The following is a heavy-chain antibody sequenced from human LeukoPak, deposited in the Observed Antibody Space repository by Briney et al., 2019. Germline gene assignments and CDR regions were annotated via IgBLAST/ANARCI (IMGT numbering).Heavy chain of an antibody. CDR3: ARDERWFGDYYYYYGMDV. Sequence: SVKVSCKASGGTFSSYAISWVRQAPGQGLEWMGRIIPILGIANYAQRFQGRVTITADKSTSTAYMELSSLRSEDTAVYYCARDERWFGDYYYYYGMDVWGQGTTVTVSS. CDR2: IIPILGIA. V-gene: IGHV1-69*04. D-gene: IGHD3-10*01. CDR1: GGTFSSYA. J-gene: IGHJ6*02.